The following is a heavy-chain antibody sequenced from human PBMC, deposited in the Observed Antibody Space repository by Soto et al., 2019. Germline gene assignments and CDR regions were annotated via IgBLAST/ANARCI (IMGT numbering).Heavy chain of an antibody. V-gene: IGHV4-39*07. D-gene: IGHD6-19*01. Sequence: SETLSLTCAVSGGSFRSSSYYWGWIRQPPGKGLEWVGNIFYSGSAYYNPSLKTRVTISVDTSKNQFSLKLSSVTAADTAVYYLARGVGSQWLARDYSGQGTLVTVSS. CDR2: IFYSGSA. J-gene: IGHJ4*02. CDR3: ARGVGSQWLARDY. CDR1: GGSFRSSSYY.